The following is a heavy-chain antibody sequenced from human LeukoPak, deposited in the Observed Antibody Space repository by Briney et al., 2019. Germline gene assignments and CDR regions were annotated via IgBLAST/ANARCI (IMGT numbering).Heavy chain of an antibody. D-gene: IGHD1-26*01. Sequence: ASVKVSCKASGYTFTSYYMHWVRQAPGQGLGWMGIINPSGGSTSYAQKFQGRVTMTRDMSTSTVYMELSSLRSEDTAVYHCARGPVGATSYYYMDVWGKGTTVTVSS. CDR3: ARGPVGATSYYYMDV. J-gene: IGHJ6*03. CDR2: INPSGGST. V-gene: IGHV1-46*01. CDR1: GYTFTSYY.